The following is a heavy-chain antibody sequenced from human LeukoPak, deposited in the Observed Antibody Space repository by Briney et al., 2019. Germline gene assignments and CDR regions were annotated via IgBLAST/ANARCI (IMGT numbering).Heavy chain of an antibody. J-gene: IGHJ3*02. D-gene: IGHD3-3*01. Sequence: SETLSLTCAVSGYSISSGYYWGWIRQPPGKGLEWIGSIYHSGSTYYNPSLKSRVTISVDTSKNQFSLKLSSVTAADTAVYYCASTSAYYDFWSGPGDTFDIWGQGTMVTVSS. CDR2: IYHSGST. CDR1: GYSISSGYY. V-gene: IGHV4-38-2*01. CDR3: ASTSAYYDFWSGPGDTFDI.